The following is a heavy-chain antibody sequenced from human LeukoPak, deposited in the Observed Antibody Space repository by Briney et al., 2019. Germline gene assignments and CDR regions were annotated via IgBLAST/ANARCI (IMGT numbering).Heavy chain of an antibody. CDR3: ARHGAHYDFWSGRAFDI. Sequence: ASVKVSCKASGYTFTGYYMHWVRQAPGQGLEWMGWINPNSGGTNYAQKFQGRVTMTRDTSISTAYMELSRLRSDDTAVYYCARHGAHYDFWSGRAFDIWGQGTMVTVSS. D-gene: IGHD3-3*01. CDR2: INPNSGGT. J-gene: IGHJ3*02. V-gene: IGHV1-2*02. CDR1: GYTFTGYY.